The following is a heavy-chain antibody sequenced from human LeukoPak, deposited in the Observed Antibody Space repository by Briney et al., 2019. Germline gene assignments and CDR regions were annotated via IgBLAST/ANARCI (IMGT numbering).Heavy chain of an antibody. D-gene: IGHD3-22*01. V-gene: IGHV3-74*01. CDR3: ARAPAEIGGYYPEYFRH. CDR1: GFTFSRYW. Sequence: PGGSLRLSYAASGFTFSRYWMHWVRQAPGKGLVWVSRIKSDGSTNYADSVKGRFTISRDNAKNTVSLQMNSLRAEATGVYYCARAPAEIGGYYPEYFRHWGQGTLVTVSS. CDR2: IKSDGST. J-gene: IGHJ1*01.